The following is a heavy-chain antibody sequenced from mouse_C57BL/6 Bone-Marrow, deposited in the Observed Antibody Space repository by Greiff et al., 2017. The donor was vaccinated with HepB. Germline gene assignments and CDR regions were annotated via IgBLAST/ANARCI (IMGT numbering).Heavy chain of an antibody. V-gene: IGHV1-82*01. CDR1: GYAFSSSW. J-gene: IGHJ3*01. CDR2: IYPGDGDT. Sequence: VKLQESGPELVKPGASVKISCKASGYAFSSSWMNWVKQRPGKGLEWIGRIYPGDGDTNYNGKFKGKATLTADKSSSTAYMQLSSLTSEDSAVYFCARGVSSPWFAYWGQGTLVTVSA. D-gene: IGHD1-1*01. CDR3: ARGVSSPWFAY.